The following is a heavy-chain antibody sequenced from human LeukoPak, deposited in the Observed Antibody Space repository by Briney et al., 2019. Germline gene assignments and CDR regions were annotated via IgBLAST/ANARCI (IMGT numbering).Heavy chain of an antibody. V-gene: IGHV3-33*01. CDR3: ARDRGSRDGYNYYYYYGMDV. CDR2: IWYDGSNK. Sequence: GRSLRLSCAASGFTFSSYGMHWVRQAPGKGLEWVAVIWYDGSNKYYADSVKGRFTISRDNSKNTLYLQMNSLRAEDTAVYYCARDRGSRDGYNYYYYYGMDVWGQGTTVTVSS. J-gene: IGHJ6*02. D-gene: IGHD5-24*01. CDR1: GFTFSSYG.